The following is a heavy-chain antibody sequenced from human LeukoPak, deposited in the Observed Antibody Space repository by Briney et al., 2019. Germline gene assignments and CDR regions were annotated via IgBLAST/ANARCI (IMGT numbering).Heavy chain of an antibody. J-gene: IGHJ5*02. V-gene: IGHV5-51*01. CDR1: GYSFTSHW. D-gene: IGHD6-13*01. CDR3: ARHPIAAGGAYNWFDP. CDR2: IYPRDSNT. Sequence: GESLKISCKGSGYGSGYSFTSHWIAWVRQMPGKRVEWMGIIYPRDSNTIYSPSFQGQVTISVDTSINTAYLQWISLKASDTAMYYCARHPIAAGGAYNWFDPWGQGTLVTVSS.